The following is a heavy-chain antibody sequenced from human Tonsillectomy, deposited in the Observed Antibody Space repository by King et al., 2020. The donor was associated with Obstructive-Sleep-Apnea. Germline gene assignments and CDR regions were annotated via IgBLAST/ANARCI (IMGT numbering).Heavy chain of an antibody. CDR1: GGTFSSYA. CDR2: IIPILGIA. J-gene: IGHJ5*02. CDR3: ARSPYCGGDCYTRNWFDP. V-gene: IGHV1-69*09. Sequence: VQLVESGAEVKKPGSSVKVSCKASGGTFSSYAISWVRQAPGQGLEWMGRIIPILGIANYAQKFQGRVTITADKSTSTAYMELSSLRSEDTAVYYCARSPYCGGDCYTRNWFDPWGQGTLVTVSS. D-gene: IGHD2-21*02.